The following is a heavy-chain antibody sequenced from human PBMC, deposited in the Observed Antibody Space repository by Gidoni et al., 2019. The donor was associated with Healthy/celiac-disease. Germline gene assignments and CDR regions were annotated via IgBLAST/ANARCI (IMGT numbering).Heavy chain of an antibody. V-gene: IGHV3-48*01. CDR1: GFTFSTYS. J-gene: IGHJ4*02. CDR2: ITSSINTI. D-gene: IGHD1-1*01. Sequence: EMQLVESGGGLVQPGGSLRLSCAASGFTFSTYSMNWVRQAPGEGLEWVSYITSSINTIYYADSVKGRFTVSRDNVKNSLYLQMHSLRAEDTAVYYCATGRNWNDFWDYWGQGTLVTVSS. CDR3: ATGRNWNDFWDY.